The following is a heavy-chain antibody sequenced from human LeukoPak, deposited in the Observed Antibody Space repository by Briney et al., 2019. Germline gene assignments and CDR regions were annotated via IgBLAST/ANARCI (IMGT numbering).Heavy chain of an antibody. V-gene: IGHV3-43*02. CDR1: VFTYDDYA. CDR3: AKDMGYYGPVHGMDV. D-gene: IGHD3-10*01. Sequence: GGSLRLSCAASVFTYDDYAMHWVRQAPGKGLEWVSLISGDGWSTYYADSVKRRCTIFRGNSKISLYLQMNSLRTEDTDLYYCAKDMGYYGPVHGMDVWGQGTTVTVSS. CDR2: ISGDGWST. J-gene: IGHJ6*02.